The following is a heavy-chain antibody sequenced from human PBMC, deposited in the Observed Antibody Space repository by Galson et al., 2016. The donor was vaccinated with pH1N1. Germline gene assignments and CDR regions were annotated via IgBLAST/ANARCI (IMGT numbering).Heavy chain of an antibody. CDR2: ISSSGYTI. CDR1: GFTFSDYY. CDR3: ASAPRLGELELGDVFDI. Sequence: SLRLSCAASGFTFSDYYMTWIRRAPGKGLEWVSYISSSGYTIFYTDSVKGRFTISRDNAKNSLYLQMNSLRAEDTAVYYCASAPRLGELELGDVFDIWGQRTMVTVSS. J-gene: IGHJ3*02. V-gene: IGHV3-11*01. D-gene: IGHD3-10*01.